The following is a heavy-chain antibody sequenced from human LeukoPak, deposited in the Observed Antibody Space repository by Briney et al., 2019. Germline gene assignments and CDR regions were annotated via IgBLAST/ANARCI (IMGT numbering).Heavy chain of an antibody. D-gene: IGHD1-20*01. CDR3: ARESIIGTTVSYYFDY. J-gene: IGHJ4*02. CDR1: GFTFSSYS. CDR2: ISSSSTYI. Sequence: PGGSLRLSCAASGFTFSSYSMNRVRQAPGKGLELVSSISSSSTYIYYADSVKGRFTISRDNAKNSLYLQMNSLRAEDTAVYYCARESIIGTTVSYYFDYWGQGTLSPSPQ. V-gene: IGHV3-21*01.